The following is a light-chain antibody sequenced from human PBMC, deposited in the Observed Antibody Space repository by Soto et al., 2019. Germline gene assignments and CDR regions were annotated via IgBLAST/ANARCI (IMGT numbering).Light chain of an antibody. CDR3: ETWDTNPRV. V-gene: IGLV4-60*03. Sequence: QAVVTQSSSASASLGSSVKLTCTLSSGHSTYIIAWHQQQPGEAPRYLMDLEGSGGYSKGSGVPDRFSGSSSGADRYLTISNLQSEDEADYYCETWDTNPRVFGGGTKVTVL. J-gene: IGLJ3*02. CDR1: SGHSTYI. CDR2: LEGSGGY.